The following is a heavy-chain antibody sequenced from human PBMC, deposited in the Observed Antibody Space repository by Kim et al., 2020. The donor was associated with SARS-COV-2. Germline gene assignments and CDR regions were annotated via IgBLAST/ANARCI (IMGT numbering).Heavy chain of an antibody. D-gene: IGHD2-2*03. V-gene: IGHV3-23*01. CDR3: MKGGWGWIWDH. CDR1: GFTFIGHA. J-gene: IGHJ4*02. Sequence: GGSLRLSCTTSGFTFIGHAMSWVRQAPGQGLEWVSSIDGSDGTTYYVDSVKGRFTISRDDAKKTLYLQMRALRADDTATYYCMKGGWGWIWDHWGQGTL. CDR2: IDGSDGTT.